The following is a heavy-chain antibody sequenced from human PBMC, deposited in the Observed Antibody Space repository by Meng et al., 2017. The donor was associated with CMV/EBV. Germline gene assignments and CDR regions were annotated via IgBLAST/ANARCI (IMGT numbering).Heavy chain of an antibody. V-gene: IGHV3-15*01. D-gene: IGHD3-22*01. CDR3: HMMIVQDY. CDR1: GFTFSNAW. J-gene: IGHJ4*02. Sequence: GESLKISCAASGFTFSNAWMSWVRQAPGKGLEWVGRIKSKTDGGTTDYAAPVKGRFTISRDDLKNTLYLQMNSLKTEDTAVYYCHMMIVQDYWGQGTLVTVSS. CDR2: IKSKTDGGTT.